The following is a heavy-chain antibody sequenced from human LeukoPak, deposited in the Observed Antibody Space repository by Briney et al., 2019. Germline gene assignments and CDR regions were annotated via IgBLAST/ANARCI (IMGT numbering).Heavy chain of an antibody. D-gene: IGHD2/OR15-2a*01. V-gene: IGHV3-74*01. J-gene: IGHJ5*02. CDR2: INSDGSDT. CDR3: ARDPPHVNSVGFDR. CDR1: GFTFSSDW. Sequence: GGSLRLSCAAAGFTFSSDWMHWVRQASGKWLVWVSRINSDGSDTSYADTVKGRFTISRDNLKNTLYLQMNSLRAEDTAVYYCARDPPHVNSVGFDRWGQGTLVTVSS.